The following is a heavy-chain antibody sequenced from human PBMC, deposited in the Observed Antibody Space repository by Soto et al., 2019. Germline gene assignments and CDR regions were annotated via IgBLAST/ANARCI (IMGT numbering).Heavy chain of an antibody. CDR2: IFSNDEG. V-gene: IGHV2-26*01. J-gene: IGHJ4*02. D-gene: IGHD3-10*01. CDR3: ARMRPSGYGSGSYCDDY. CDR1: GFSLSDARSA. Sequence: QVTLKESGPVLVKPTETLTLTCNVSGFSLSDARSAVSWIRQPPGKALEWLAHIFSNDEGSYITSLRSRLTIPKDTSEGLVVLTMTNVDPMDTATYFCARMRPSGYGSGSYCDDYWGQGALVTVSA.